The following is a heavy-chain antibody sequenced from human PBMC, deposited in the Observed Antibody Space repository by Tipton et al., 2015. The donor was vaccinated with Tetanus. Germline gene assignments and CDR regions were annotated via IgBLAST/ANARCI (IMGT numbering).Heavy chain of an antibody. CDR1: GDSVSCGGCY. D-gene: IGHD5-24*01. J-gene: IGHJ3*01. CDR3: ARSRDATGVELIFSFDV. V-gene: IGHV4-61*03. CDR2: ISHSGGT. Sequence: LRLSCSVSGDSVSCGGCYWSWIRQSPGKRLEWIGYISHSGGTNYNPSLKSRVTISVDTSKNHFSLSLTSVTAADTAVYYCARSRDATGVELIFSFDVWGRGTLVTVSS.